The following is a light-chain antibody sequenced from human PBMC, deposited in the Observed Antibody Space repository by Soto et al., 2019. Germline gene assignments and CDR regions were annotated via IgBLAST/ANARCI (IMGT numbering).Light chain of an antibody. CDR3: QAYDSGLSGPV. CDR2: GNS. V-gene: IGLV1-40*01. CDR1: SSNIGAGSD. J-gene: IGLJ1*01. Sequence: QPVLTQPPSVSGAPGQRVTVSCTGSSSNIGAGSDVQWYQQLPGTAPKLLIYGNSNRPSGVPDRFSGSKSGTSASLAITGLQAEDEADYYCQAYDSGLSGPVFGTGTKLTVL.